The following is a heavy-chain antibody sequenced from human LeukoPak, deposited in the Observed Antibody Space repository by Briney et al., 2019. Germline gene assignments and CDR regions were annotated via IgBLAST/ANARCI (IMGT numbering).Heavy chain of an antibody. V-gene: IGHV1-8*01. D-gene: IGHD2-2*01. Sequence: GASVKVSRKASGYTFTSYDINWVRQATGQGLEWMGWMNPNSGNTGYTQKFQGRVTMTRNTSISTAYMELSSLRSEDTAVYYCARAGYCSSTSCSWFDPWGQGTLVTVSS. CDR2: MNPNSGNT. J-gene: IGHJ5*02. CDR1: GYTFTSYD. CDR3: ARAGYCSSTSCSWFDP.